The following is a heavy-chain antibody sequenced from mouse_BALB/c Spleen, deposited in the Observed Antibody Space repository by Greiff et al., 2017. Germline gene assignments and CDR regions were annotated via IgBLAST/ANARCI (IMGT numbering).Heavy chain of an antibody. J-gene: IGHJ3*01. CDR1: GYTFTSYT. Sequence: QVQLKQSAAELARPGASVKMSCKASGYTFTSYTMHWVKQRPGQGLEWIGHINPSSGYTEYNQKFKDKTTLTADKSSSTAYMQLSSLTSEDSAVYYCARRDYDEAWFAYWGQGTLVTVSA. D-gene: IGHD2-4*01. V-gene: IGHV1-4*02. CDR3: ARRDYDEAWFAY. CDR2: INPSSGYT.